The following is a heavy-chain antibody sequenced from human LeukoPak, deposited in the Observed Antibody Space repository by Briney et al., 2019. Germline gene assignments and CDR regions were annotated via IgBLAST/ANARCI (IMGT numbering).Heavy chain of an antibody. Sequence: PSETLSFTCTVSGGSISSYYWIWIRQPPGKGLEWIGYISYSGSTNYNPSLKSRVTISVDTSKNQLSLKLNSVTAADTAVYYCARYIWGSYPTFEDYWGQGSLVTVSS. V-gene: IGHV4-59*01. CDR2: ISYSGST. J-gene: IGHJ4*02. CDR1: GGSISSYY. D-gene: IGHD3-16*02. CDR3: ARYIWGSYPTFEDY.